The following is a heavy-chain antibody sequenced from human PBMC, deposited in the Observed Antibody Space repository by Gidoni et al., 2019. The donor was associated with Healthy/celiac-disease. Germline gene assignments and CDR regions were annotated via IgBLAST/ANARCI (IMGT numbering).Heavy chain of an antibody. Sequence: QVQLVQSGAEVKKPGASVKVSCKASGYTFTSYYMHWVRQAPGQGLEWMGIINPSGGSTRYAKKFKGRVTMTRDTSTSTVYMELSSLRSEDTAVYYCARINPKNIHLGFDYWGQGTLVTVSS. CDR2: INPSGGST. J-gene: IGHJ4*02. CDR1: GYTFTSYY. CDR3: ARINPKNIHLGFDY. D-gene: IGHD2-2*02. V-gene: IGHV1-46*01.